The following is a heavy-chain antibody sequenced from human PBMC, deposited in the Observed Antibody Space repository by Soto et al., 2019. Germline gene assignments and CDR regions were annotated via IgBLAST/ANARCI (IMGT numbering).Heavy chain of an antibody. Sequence: QVQLVASGGGVVQPGESLRLSCAASGFSFRAYGMHWVRQAPGKGLEWVAVIWYDGNSKFYADSVKGRFTVSRDNFEDTLYLQMNSLRVDDTAVYYCGRDEVWDGPEKSKNWEPPWSGEWDQGAPVTVSS. CDR1: GFSFRAYG. J-gene: IGHJ4*02. CDR2: IWYDGNSK. D-gene: IGHD3-16*01. V-gene: IGHV3-33*01. CDR3: GRDEVWDGPEKSKNWEPPWSGE.